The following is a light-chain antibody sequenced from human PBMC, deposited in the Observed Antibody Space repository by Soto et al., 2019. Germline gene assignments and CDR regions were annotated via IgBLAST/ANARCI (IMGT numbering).Light chain of an antibody. V-gene: IGKV1-33*01. Sequence: DIQMTQSPSSLSASVRDRVTITCQASQDISNHLNWYQQKPGKAPKLLNYDASNLETGVPSRFSGSGSGTDFTFTISSLQPEDIGTYYCQQSENLPVTFGPGTKLDIK. CDR1: QDISNH. CDR3: QQSENLPVT. CDR2: DAS. J-gene: IGKJ3*01.